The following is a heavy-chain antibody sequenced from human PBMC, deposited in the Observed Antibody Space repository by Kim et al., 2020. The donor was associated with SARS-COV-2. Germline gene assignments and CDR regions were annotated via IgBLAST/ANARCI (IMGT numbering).Heavy chain of an antibody. CDR1: GFTFRRSG. Sequence: GGSLRLSCAASGFTFRRSGLHWVRQAPGKGLEWVAVISYDGSNKYYADSVKGRFTISRDNSKNTLYLQMNSLRAEDTAVYYCAREKYCSGGSCPPGPSLSYGMYVWGQGAPVTVSS. D-gene: IGHD2-15*01. J-gene: IGHJ6*02. CDR3: AREKYCSGGSCPPGPSLSYGMYV. CDR2: ISYDGSNK. V-gene: IGHV3-33*05.